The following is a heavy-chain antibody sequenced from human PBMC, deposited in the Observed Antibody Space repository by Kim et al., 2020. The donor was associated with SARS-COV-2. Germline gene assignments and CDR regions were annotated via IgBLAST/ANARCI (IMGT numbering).Heavy chain of an antibody. Sequence: SETLSLTCTVSGGSISSSSYYWGWIRQPPGKGLEWIGSIDYSGSTYYNPSLKSRVTISVDTSKNQFSLKLSSVTAADTAVYYCARVGGYCSSTSCPFDY. CDR2: IDYSGST. CDR1: GGSISSSSYY. J-gene: IGHJ4*01. V-gene: IGHV4-39*01. D-gene: IGHD2-2*01. CDR3: ARVGGYCSSTSCPFDY.